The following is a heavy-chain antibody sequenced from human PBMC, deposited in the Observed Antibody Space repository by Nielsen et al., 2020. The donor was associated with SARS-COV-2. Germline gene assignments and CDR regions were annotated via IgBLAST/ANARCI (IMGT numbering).Heavy chain of an antibody. D-gene: IGHD3-3*01. Sequence: SLKISCAASGFTFDDYAMHWVRQAPGKGLEWVSGISWNSGSIGYADSVKGRFTISRDNAKNTLYRQMNSLRAEDTAIYYCADLWSGYPYWGQGALVTVSS. J-gene: IGHJ4*02. V-gene: IGHV3-9*01. CDR2: ISWNSGSI. CDR1: GFTFDDYA. CDR3: ADLWSGYPY.